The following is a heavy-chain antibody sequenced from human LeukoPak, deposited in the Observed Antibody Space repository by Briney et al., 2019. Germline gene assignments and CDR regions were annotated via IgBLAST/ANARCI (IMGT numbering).Heavy chain of an antibody. CDR3: ARGKTVSGGYPDSIDY. Sequence: ASVKVSCKASAYIFFDYYIHWLRQAPGQGLEWMGWINPNSDGRNYAQNFQGRVTMTRDTSISTAYMELTRLTSDDTAVYFCARGKTVSGGYPDSIDYWGQGTLVTVSS. D-gene: IGHD2-15*01. J-gene: IGHJ4*02. V-gene: IGHV1-2*02. CDR1: AYIFFDYY. CDR2: INPNSDGR.